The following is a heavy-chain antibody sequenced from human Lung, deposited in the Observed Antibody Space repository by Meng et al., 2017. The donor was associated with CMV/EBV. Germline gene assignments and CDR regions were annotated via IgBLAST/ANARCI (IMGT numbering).Heavy chain of an antibody. CDR2: ISSDGDDK. V-gene: IGHV3-30-3*01. CDR3: ARDDTDA. CDR1: GFTFSRSA. Sequence: SLKISCAASGFTFSRSAIHWIRQAPGKGLEWVAVISSDGDDKYYADSVKGRFTISRDNSKNRLYLQMNSLRVEDTAIYYCARDDTDAWGRGTLATVSS. J-gene: IGHJ2*01.